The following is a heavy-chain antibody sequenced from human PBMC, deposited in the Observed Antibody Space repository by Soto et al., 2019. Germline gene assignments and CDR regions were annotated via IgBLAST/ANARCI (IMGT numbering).Heavy chain of an antibody. CDR2: IYSRGDT. Sequence: PSETLSLTCIVSGGSMRSYYWNWLRQPAGKGLEWIGRIYSRGDTNYNPSVKSRVTMSVDTSKNEFSLRLNSVTAADTAVYYCAGIGEDVYYGMDVWGQGTTVTVS. D-gene: IGHD2-21*01. CDR1: GGSMRSYY. CDR3: AGIGEDVYYGMDV. V-gene: IGHV4-4*07. J-gene: IGHJ6*02.